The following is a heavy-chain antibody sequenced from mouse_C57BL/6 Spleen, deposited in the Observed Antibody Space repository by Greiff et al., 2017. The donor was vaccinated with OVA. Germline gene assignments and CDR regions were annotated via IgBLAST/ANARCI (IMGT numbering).Heavy chain of an antibody. Sequence: QVQLQQPGAELVRPGSSVKLSCKASGYTFTSYWMHWVKQRPIQGLEWIGNIDPSDSETHYNQKFKDKATLTVDKSSSTAYMQLSSLTSEDSAVYDCARGQLRPRGYFDYWGQGTTLTVSS. CDR1: GYTFTSYW. CDR3: ARGQLRPRGYFDY. J-gene: IGHJ2*01. CDR2: IDPSDSET. D-gene: IGHD3-2*02. V-gene: IGHV1-52*01.